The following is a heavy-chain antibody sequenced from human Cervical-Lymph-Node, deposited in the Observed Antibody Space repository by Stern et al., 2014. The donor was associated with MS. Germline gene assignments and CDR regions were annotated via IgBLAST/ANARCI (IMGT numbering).Heavy chain of an antibody. D-gene: IGHD3-16*01. CDR2: ISSSSSYI. CDR1: GFTFSSYS. V-gene: IGHV3-21*01. CDR3: ARDLPFNYYYGMDV. Sequence: VQLVEPGGGLVKPGGSLRLSCAASGFTFSSYSMNWVRQAPGKGLEWVSSISSSSSYIYYADSVKGRFTISRDNAKNSLYLQMNSLRAEDTAVYYCARDLPFNYYYGMDVWGQGTTVTVSS. J-gene: IGHJ6*02.